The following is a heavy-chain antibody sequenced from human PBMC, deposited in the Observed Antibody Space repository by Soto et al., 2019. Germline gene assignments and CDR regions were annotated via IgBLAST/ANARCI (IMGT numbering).Heavy chain of an antibody. D-gene: IGHD3-10*01. Sequence: QVQLVESGGGVVQPGRSLRLSCAASGFTFSSYGMHWVRQAPGKGLEWVAVISYDGSNKYYADSVKGRFTISRDNSKNTLYLQMNSLRAEDTAVYYCAKDRDYYGSGSDYWGQGTLVTVSS. CDR1: GFTFSSYG. J-gene: IGHJ4*02. V-gene: IGHV3-30*18. CDR2: ISYDGSNK. CDR3: AKDRDYYGSGSDY.